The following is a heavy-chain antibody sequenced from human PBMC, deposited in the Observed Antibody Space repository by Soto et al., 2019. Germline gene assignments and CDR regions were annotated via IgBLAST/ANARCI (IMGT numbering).Heavy chain of an antibody. Sequence: EVQLVESGGGLVQPGGSLRLSCAASGFTVSDNYISWVRQAPGKGLEWVSIIYAGGNTYYADSVKGRFRISRDNTEKTVFLQVNSRRTEDTVIYCCANEPHCAGDCYPPRWGQGTLVTVSS. J-gene: IGHJ4*02. CDR3: ANEPHCAGDCYPPR. CDR1: GFTVSDNY. CDR2: IYAGGNT. D-gene: IGHD2-21*02. V-gene: IGHV3-66*01.